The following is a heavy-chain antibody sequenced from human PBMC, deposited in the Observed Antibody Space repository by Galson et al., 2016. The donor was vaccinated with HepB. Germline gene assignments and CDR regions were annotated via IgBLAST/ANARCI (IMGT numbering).Heavy chain of an antibody. CDR2: IVPLQNTP. D-gene: IGHD1-7*01. CDR1: GVAFSSYV. CDR3: AGERENYHYLDY. Sequence: SVKVSCKATGVAFSSYVMTWVRQAPGQGLEWMGGIVPLQNTPTYAQQLQGRVTISADESRRTAYMELRSLGSDDTAVYYCAGERENYHYLDYWGQGTLVTVSS. J-gene: IGHJ4*02. V-gene: IGHV1-69*13.